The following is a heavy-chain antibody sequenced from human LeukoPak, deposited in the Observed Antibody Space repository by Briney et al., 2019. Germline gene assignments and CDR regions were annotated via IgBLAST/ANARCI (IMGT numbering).Heavy chain of an antibody. V-gene: IGHV4-34*01. CDR2: INHSGRT. J-gene: IGHJ4*02. D-gene: IGHD6-6*01. CDR1: GGSFSGYY. Sequence: SETLSLTFSVYGGSFSGYYWSWIRQPPGKGLEWIGEINHSGRTNYNPSIKSRLTISVDTSNNQFSIKLSSVTAADKAVYYCARSRRSSSKACAFDYWGQETLVTVSS. CDR3: ARSRRSSSKACAFDY.